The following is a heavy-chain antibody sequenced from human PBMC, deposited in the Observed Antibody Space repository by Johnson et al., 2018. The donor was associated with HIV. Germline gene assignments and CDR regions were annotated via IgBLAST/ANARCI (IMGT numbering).Heavy chain of an antibody. CDR2: ISYDGSNK. Sequence: QVQLVESGGGVVQPGRSLRLSCAASGFTFTNYAMYWVRQAPGKGLEWVALISYDGSNKYYAYSVKGRFTISRDNSKNTLYLQMSSLRAEDTAIYYCARDSGKWSGVRFAFDIWGQGTMVTVSS. D-gene: IGHD3-10*01. CDR3: ARDSGKWSGVRFAFDI. V-gene: IGHV3-30-3*01. CDR1: GFTFTNYA. J-gene: IGHJ3*02.